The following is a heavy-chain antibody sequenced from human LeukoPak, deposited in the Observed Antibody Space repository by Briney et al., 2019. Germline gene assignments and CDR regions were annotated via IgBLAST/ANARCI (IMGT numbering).Heavy chain of an antibody. CDR3: ARHPRGDSSNPPDSFDI. J-gene: IGHJ3*02. V-gene: IGHV4-59*08. Sequence: SETLSLTCTVSGGSINNFYWSWIRQPPGKGLEWHGFIFYSGTTNYNPSLESRVSMSVDTSRNQFSLNLRSLTAADTAVYYCARHPRGDSSNPPDSFDIWGQGTVVTVSS. D-gene: IGHD2-21*02. CDR2: IFYSGTT. CDR1: GGSINNFY.